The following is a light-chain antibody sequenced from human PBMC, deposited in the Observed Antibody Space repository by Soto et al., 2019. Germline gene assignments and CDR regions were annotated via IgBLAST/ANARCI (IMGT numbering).Light chain of an antibody. V-gene: IGKV2-30*02. CDR1: QSLVHSDGNTY. J-gene: IGKJ4*01. CDR2: KVS. Sequence: DVVMTQSPLSLPVTLGQPASISCRSSQSLVHSDGNTYLNWFQQRPGQSPRRLIYKVSYRDSGXQXRXIGSGSGPDVTLKISRVEAEDFGIYYCMQSTHWPPLTFGGGTKVEIK. CDR3: MQSTHWPPLT.